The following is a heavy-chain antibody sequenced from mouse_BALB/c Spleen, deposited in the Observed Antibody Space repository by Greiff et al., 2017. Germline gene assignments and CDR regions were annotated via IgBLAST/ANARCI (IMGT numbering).Heavy chain of an antibody. CDR2: INPYNDGT. V-gene: IGHV1-14*01. CDR1: GYTFNSYV. CDR3: ARGMSGNYGFAY. Sequence: VQLQQSGPELVKPGASVKLSCKASGYTFNSYVMHWVKQTPGQGLEWIGYINPYNDGTKYNEKFKGKATLTSDKSASTAYMELSSLTSEDSAVYYCARGMSGNYGFAYWGQGTLVTVSA. D-gene: IGHD2-1*01. J-gene: IGHJ3*01.